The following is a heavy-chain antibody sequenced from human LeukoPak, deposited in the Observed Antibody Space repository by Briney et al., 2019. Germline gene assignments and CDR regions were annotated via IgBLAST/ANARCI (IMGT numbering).Heavy chain of an antibody. CDR2: ISGSGGST. V-gene: IGHV3-23*01. J-gene: IGHJ6*03. CDR1: GFTFSSYA. D-gene: IGHD2-8*01. CDR3: AKVGDCTNGVCYYYYYMDV. Sequence: PGGSLRLSCAASGFTFSSYAMSWLRQAPGKGLERVSAISGSGGSTYYADSVKGRFTISRDNSKNTLYLQMNSLRAEDTAVYYCAKVGDCTNGVCYYYYYMDVWGKGTTVTVSS.